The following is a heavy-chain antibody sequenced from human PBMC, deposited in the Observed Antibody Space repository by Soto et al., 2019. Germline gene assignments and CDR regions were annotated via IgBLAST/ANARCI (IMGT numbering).Heavy chain of an antibody. J-gene: IGHJ5*02. V-gene: IGHV4-38-2*01. CDR1: GYSISSGYY. D-gene: IGHD3-3*01. Sequence: SETLSLTCAVSGYSISSGYYWGWIRQPPGKGLEWIGSIYHSGSTYYNPSLKSRVTISIDTSKNQFSLNLNSVTATDTAVYYCAAGDFLSGFSYKEIKWFDPWGQGTQVTVSS. CDR2: IYHSGST. CDR3: AAGDFLSGFSYKEIKWFDP.